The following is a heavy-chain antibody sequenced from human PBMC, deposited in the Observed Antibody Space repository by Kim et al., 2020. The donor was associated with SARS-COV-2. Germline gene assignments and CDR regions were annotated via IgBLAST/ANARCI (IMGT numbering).Heavy chain of an antibody. D-gene: IGHD3-16*01. CDR1: GFTFSNFA. CDR2: LSDSGTTT. J-gene: IGHJ6*02. V-gene: IGHV3-23*01. Sequence: GGSLRLSCAASGFTFSNFAMSWVRQAPGEGLEWVSGLSDSGTTTYYADSVKGRFTISRDNSKNTLYLQMDSLRAEDTALYYCAKEVGVLSRTSYGMDVWGQGTAVTVSS. CDR3: AKEVGVLSRTSYGMDV.